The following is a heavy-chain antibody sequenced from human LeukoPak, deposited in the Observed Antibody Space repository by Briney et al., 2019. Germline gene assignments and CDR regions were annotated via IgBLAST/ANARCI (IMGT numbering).Heavy chain of an antibody. CDR3: ARDIGAYYGSGSNWFDP. CDR2: IYHSGST. V-gene: IGHV4-38-2*02. D-gene: IGHD3-10*01. CDR1: GYSISSGYY. J-gene: IGHJ5*02. Sequence: SETLSLTCTVSGYSISSGYYWGWIRQPPGKGLEWIGSIYHSGSTYYNPSLKSRVTISVDTSKNQFSLKLSSVTAADTAVYYCARDIGAYYGSGSNWFDPWGQGTLVTVSS.